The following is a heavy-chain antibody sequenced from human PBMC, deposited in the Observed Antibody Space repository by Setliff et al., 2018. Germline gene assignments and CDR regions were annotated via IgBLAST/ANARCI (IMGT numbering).Heavy chain of an antibody. D-gene: IGHD3-10*01. CDR3: ARRWNFGPYGSGIHDGFDM. Sequence: PSETLSLTCSVYGESFSNNYWSWIRQPPGKGLEWIGEINHYGSTNYKSSLRGRVTISLDTSENQFSLKLNSVTAADTAVYYCARRWNFGPYGSGIHDGFDMWGQGTMVTVSS. CDR1: GESFSNNY. J-gene: IGHJ3*02. CDR2: INHYGST. V-gene: IGHV4-34*01.